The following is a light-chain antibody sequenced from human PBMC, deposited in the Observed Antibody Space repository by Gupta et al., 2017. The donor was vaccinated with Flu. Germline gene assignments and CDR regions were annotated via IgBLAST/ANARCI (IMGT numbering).Light chain of an antibody. J-gene: IGLJ3*02. CDR2: SND. V-gene: IGLV1-47*01. Sequence: RITISCSGSSSNIGSNYLYWYQHLPGTAPILLIYSNDQRPSGIPDRFSGSKSGTSGALASSGLRSEDEADYFCAARDDNLDGWVFGGGTKLTVL. CDR3: AARDDNLDGWV. CDR1: SSNIGSNY.